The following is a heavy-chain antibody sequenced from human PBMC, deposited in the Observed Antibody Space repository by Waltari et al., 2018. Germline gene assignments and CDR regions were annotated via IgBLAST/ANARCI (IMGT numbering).Heavy chain of an antibody. CDR3: ARLLNGAFDF. V-gene: IGHV4-38-2*01. D-gene: IGHD2-8*01. J-gene: IGHJ3*01. CDR1: GYSLRSCYY. CDR2: IYHRGST. Sequence: VQLQESGPGLEKPSETLSLTCAVSGYSLRSCYYCGWIRQPPGKGLEWIGRIYHRGSTYYNPALKSRVTISVDTSKNQFSLKLSSVTAADTAVYYCARLLNGAFDFWGQGTMVTVSS.